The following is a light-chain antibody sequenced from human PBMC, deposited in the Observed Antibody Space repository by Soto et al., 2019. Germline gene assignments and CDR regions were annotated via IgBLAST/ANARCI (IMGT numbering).Light chain of an antibody. CDR2: DTS. J-gene: IGKJ5*01. V-gene: IGKV3-11*01. Sequence: LVLTQSPATLSVSPGARVTLSCRASQSVSNKLGWYQHKPGQAPSLLIYDTSTSAAGTPARFTGSGSGTDFTLTISRLEPGEFAGYYCQQRSNWPPAITFGQGTRLEI. CDR1: QSVSNK. CDR3: QQRSNWPPAIT.